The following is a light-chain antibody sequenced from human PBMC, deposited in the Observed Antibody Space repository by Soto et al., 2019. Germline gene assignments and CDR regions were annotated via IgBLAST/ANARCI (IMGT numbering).Light chain of an antibody. V-gene: IGKV3-15*01. CDR3: HQYNNWQTWT. CDR1: QSVSNN. Sequence: EIVMTQSPATLSVSPGERATLSCRASQSVSNNLAWYQQKFGQAPRLLVYGASIRATGIPARFSGSGSGTEFTLTISSLQSEDFAVYLCHQYNNWQTWTFGQGTKV. J-gene: IGKJ1*01. CDR2: GAS.